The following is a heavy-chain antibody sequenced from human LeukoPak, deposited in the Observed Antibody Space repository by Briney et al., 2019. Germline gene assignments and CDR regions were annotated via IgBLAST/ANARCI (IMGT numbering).Heavy chain of an antibody. D-gene: IGHD6-19*01. CDR2: IRRDGDVI. Sequence: GGSLRLSCEASGFTFSSFGMHWVRQAPGKGLEWVAFIRRDGDVIYYADSVKGRFTISRDNSRNMVYLQMNSLRAEDTAVYYCATRIAVAGDAFDIWGQGTMVTVSS. CDR3: ATRIAVAGDAFDI. CDR1: GFTFSSFG. V-gene: IGHV3-30*02. J-gene: IGHJ3*02.